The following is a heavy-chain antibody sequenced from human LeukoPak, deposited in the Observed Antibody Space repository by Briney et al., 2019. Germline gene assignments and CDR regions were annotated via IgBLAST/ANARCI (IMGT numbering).Heavy chain of an antibody. V-gene: IGHV4-39*01. D-gene: IGHD3-22*01. CDR1: GASISNSDDY. Sequence: SETLSLTCTVSGASISNSDDYWGWLRQPPGTGLEWIGSINYSGSPSYNPALKSRLTISVDTSKNQFSLKLSSVTAADTAVYYCARHDPWGYYDSSGYYFGAPFDPWGQGTLVTVSS. CDR2: INYSGSP. J-gene: IGHJ5*02. CDR3: ARHDPWGYYDSSGYYFGAPFDP.